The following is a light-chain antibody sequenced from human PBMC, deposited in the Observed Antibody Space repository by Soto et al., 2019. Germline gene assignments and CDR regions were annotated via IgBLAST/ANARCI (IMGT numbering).Light chain of an antibody. CDR1: QSISNH. J-gene: IGKJ1*01. Sequence: DIQMTQSPSSLSASVEDRVIITCRASQSISNHLNWYQQKPGKAPKLLIFAASSLQSGVPSRFSGSRSGPDFTLTIRSLQPEDPETYYCQQSYSSPPTFGQGTKVDIK. CDR2: AAS. V-gene: IGKV1-39*01. CDR3: QQSYSSPPT.